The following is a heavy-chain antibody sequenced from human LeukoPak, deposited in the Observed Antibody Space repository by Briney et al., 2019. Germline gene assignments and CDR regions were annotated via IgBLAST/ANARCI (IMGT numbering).Heavy chain of an antibody. V-gene: IGHV4-4*07. CDR1: GGSISSYY. CDR2: IYSSGST. CDR3: ASLPPRYYDFWSGYYPPAY. Sequence: SETLSLTCTVTGGSISSYYWSWIRQPAGKGLQWIGRIYSSGSTNYNPSLKSRVTMSVDTSKNQFSLRLSSVTAADTAVYYCASLPPRYYDFWSGYYPPAYWGQGTLVTVSS. D-gene: IGHD3-3*01. J-gene: IGHJ4*02.